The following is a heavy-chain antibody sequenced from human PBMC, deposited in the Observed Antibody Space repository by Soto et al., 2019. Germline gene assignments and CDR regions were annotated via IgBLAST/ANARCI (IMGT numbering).Heavy chain of an antibody. CDR3: AKDAAAAGIFENYYYGMDV. Sequence: GGSLILSCAASGFTFSSYAMSWVRQAPGKGLEWVSAISGSGGSTYYADSVKGRSTISRDNSKNTLYLQMNSLRAEDTAVYYCAKDAAAAGIFENYYYGMDVWGQGTTVTVSS. J-gene: IGHJ6*02. CDR1: GFTFSSYA. V-gene: IGHV3-23*01. CDR2: ISGSGGST. D-gene: IGHD6-13*01.